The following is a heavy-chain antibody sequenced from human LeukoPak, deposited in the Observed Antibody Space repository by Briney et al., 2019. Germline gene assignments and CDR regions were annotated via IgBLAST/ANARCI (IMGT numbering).Heavy chain of an antibody. V-gene: IGHV3-11*01. J-gene: IGHJ6*02. D-gene: IGHD3-3*01. CDR2: ISSSGSTI. Sequence: GGSLRLSCAASGFTFSDYYMSWIRQAPGKGLEWVSYISSSGSTIYYADSVKGRFTISRDNAKNSLYLQMNSLRAEDTAVYYCARLDRGYYDFRSGYYPHYYYGMDVWGQGTTVTVSS. CDR3: ARLDRGYYDFRSGYYPHYYYGMDV. CDR1: GFTFSDYY.